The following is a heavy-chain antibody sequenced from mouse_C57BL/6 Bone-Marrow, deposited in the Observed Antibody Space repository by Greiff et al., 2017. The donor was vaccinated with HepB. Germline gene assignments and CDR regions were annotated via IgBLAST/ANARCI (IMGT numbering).Heavy chain of an antibody. Sequence: QVQLQQPGAEFVKPGASVKLSCKASGYTFTSYWMQWVKQRPGQGLEWIGEIDPSDSYTNYNQKFKGKATLTVDTSSSTAYMQLSSLTSEDSAVYYCARHELGGDYWGQGTTLTVSS. CDR1: GYTFTSYW. V-gene: IGHV1-50*01. J-gene: IGHJ2*01. CDR3: ARHELGGDY. CDR2: IDPSDSYT. D-gene: IGHD4-1*01.